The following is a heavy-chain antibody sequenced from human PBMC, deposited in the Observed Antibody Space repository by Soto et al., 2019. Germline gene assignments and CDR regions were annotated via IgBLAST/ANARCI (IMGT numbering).Heavy chain of an antibody. V-gene: IGHV2-5*02. D-gene: IGHD2-15*01. CDR3: AHAMLYCTGGSCSTWFDS. CDR1: GFSLSPHGVG. Sequence: QITLKESGPTLVKPTQTLTLTCTFSGFSLSPHGVGVGWVRQPAGKALEWLALIYWDDDKRYSASLNSRLTITKDTSKNQVVLTMTNMDPVDTATYYCAHAMLYCTGGSCSTWFDSWGQGTLVTVSS. CDR2: IYWDDDK. J-gene: IGHJ5*01.